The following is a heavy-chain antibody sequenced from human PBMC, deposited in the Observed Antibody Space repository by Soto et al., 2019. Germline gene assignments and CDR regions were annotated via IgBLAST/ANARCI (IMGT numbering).Heavy chain of an antibody. CDR2: IFSSGTT. J-gene: IGHJ6*02. V-gene: IGHV4-30-4*02. Sequence: SETLSLTCTVSCDSIGRGNKYCSRMRHAPGKGLEWIGYIFSSGTTYYNPSLKSRLTMSLDTSQNQFSLKLNSVTAADTAVYFCARVPSPFDFYYAMHVWGQGTTVTVSS. CDR3: ARVPSPFDFYYAMHV. D-gene: IGHD3-16*01. CDR1: CDSIGRGNKY.